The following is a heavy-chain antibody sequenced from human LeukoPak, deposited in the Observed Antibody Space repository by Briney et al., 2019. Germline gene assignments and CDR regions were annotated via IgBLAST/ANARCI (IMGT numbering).Heavy chain of an antibody. CDR3: AREPSPLRYFDGGMDV. V-gene: IGHV3-74*01. CDR1: GFTFSSYW. Sequence: GGSLRLSCAASGFTFSSYWMHWIRQAPGKGLVWVSRIKSDGSSTSYADSVKGRFTISRDNSKNTLYLQMNSLGAEDTAVYYCAREPSPLRYFDGGMDVWGQGTTVTVSS. D-gene: IGHD3-9*01. CDR2: IKSDGSST. J-gene: IGHJ6*02.